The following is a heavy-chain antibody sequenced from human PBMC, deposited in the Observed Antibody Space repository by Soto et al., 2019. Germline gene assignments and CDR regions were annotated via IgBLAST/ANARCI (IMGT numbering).Heavy chain of an antibody. V-gene: IGHV1-8*01. CDR1: GCTFTSYD. J-gene: IGHJ5*02. CDR2: MNPNSGNT. D-gene: IGHD3-9*01. Sequence: VASVKVSCKASGCTFTSYDINWVRQATGQGLEWMGWMNPNSGNTGYAQKFQGRVTMTRNTSISTAYMELSSLRSEDTAVYYCASLDPNRGMFDPWGQGTLVTVSS. CDR3: ASLDPNRGMFDP.